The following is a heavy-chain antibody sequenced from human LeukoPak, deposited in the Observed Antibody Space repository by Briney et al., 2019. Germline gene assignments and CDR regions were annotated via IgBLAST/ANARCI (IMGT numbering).Heavy chain of an antibody. J-gene: IGHJ4*02. Sequence: GASVEVSCKASGYTFTSYYMHWVRQAPGQGLEWMGIINPSGGSTSYAQKFQGRVTMTRDTSTSTLYLELANLTAEDTAVYYCAREDLEGWGSGFDYWGQGTRVTASS. V-gene: IGHV1-46*01. CDR2: INPSGGST. CDR3: AREDLEGWGSGFDY. CDR1: GYTFTSYY. D-gene: IGHD3-10*01.